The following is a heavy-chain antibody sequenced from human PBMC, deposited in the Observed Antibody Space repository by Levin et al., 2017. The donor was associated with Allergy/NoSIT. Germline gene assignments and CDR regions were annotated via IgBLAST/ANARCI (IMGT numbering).Heavy chain of an antibody. CDR2: IYYTGRT. J-gene: IGHJ1*01. CDR1: GDSMSSYY. Sequence: KTSETLSLTCSVSGDSMSSYYWSWIRQPPGKGLEWIGFIYYTGRTDYNPSLKSRVTISVDTSKNQFSLNLRSVTAADTAVYYCARRELHYYASGTSGEYFQHWGQGTPVTVSS. D-gene: IGHD3-10*01. V-gene: IGHV4-59*08. CDR3: ARRELHYYASGTSGEYFQH.